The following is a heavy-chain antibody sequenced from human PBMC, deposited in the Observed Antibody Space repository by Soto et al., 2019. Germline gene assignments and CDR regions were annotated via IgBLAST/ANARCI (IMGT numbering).Heavy chain of an antibody. CDR2: IKQDGSEK. J-gene: IGHJ6*02. Sequence: GGSLRLSCSACGFTFSNYWMSGVRQAPGKGLEWVANIKQDGSEKYYVDSVKGRFTISVDTSKNQFSLKLSSVTAADTAVYYCARGGYSYGYLGVTQYYYYGMDVWGQGTTVTVSS. CDR3: ARGGYSYGYLGVTQYYYYGMDV. CDR1: GFTFSNYW. D-gene: IGHD5-18*01. V-gene: IGHV3-7*01.